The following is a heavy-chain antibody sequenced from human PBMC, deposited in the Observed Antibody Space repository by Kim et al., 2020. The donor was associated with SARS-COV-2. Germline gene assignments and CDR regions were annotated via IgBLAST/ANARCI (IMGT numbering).Heavy chain of an antibody. Sequence: TKYSRKFQGRVTITRDTSASTAYMELSSLRSEGTAVYYCARDYDSNFDYWGQGTLVTVSS. J-gene: IGHJ4*02. V-gene: IGHV1-3*01. CDR3: ARDYDSNFDY. CDR2: T. D-gene: IGHD3-22*01.